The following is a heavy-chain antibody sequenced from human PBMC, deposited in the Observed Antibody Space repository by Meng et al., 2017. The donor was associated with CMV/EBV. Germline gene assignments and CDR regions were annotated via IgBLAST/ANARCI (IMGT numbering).Heavy chain of an antibody. CDR1: GFTFSSYA. CDR2: ISGSGGST. V-gene: IGHV3-23*01. D-gene: IGHD3-3*01. Sequence: GESLKISCAASGFTFSSYAMSWVRQAPGKGLEWVSAISGSGGSTYYADSVKGQFTISRDNSKNTLYLQMNSLRAEDTAVYYCAKVLLRFLEWLSPNFDYWGQGTLVTVSS. J-gene: IGHJ4*02. CDR3: AKVLLRFLEWLSPNFDY.